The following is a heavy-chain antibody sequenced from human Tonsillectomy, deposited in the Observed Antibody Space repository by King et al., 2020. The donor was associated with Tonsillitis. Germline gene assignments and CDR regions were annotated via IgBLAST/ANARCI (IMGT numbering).Heavy chain of an antibody. Sequence: VQLVESGGGLVKPGGSLRLSCAASGFTFSSYTMNWVRQAPGKGLEGVSFIRSSSIYIYYADSVKGRFTISGDNAKNSLYLQMNSLRAEDTAVYYCARAGYDSRGYYSYYFDYWGQGTLVTVSS. CDR3: ARAGYDSRGYYSYYFDY. V-gene: IGHV3-21*01. D-gene: IGHD3-22*01. CDR1: GFTFSSYT. J-gene: IGHJ4*02. CDR2: IRSSSIYI.